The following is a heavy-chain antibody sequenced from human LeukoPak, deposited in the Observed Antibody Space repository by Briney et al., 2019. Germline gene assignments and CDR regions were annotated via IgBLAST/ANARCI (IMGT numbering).Heavy chain of an antibody. CDR1: GYTFTGYY. Sequence: ASVKVSCKTSGYTFTGYYTYWVRQAPGQGLECMGWINPNDGVTNYAQNFRGRITMTRDTSISTAYMELSRLTSDDTAVYYCARGGEMATKLFYYFDYWGQGTLVTVSS. D-gene: IGHD5-24*01. J-gene: IGHJ4*02. CDR2: INPNDGVT. CDR3: ARGGEMATKLFYYFDY. V-gene: IGHV1-2*02.